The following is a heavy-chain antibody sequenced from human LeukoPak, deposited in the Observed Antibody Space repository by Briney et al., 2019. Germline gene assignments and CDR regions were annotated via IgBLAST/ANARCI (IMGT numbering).Heavy chain of an antibody. J-gene: IGHJ4*02. CDR3: TRTYYYDSRDYSDY. CDR1: GFTFSSYW. D-gene: IGHD3-22*01. Sequence: GGSLRLSCAASGFTFSSYWMHWVRQAPGKGLVWVSRIKTDGSNTVYADSVKGRFTISRDNAKNTLYLQMNSLRVEDTAVYYCTRTYYYDSRDYSDYWGQGALVTVSS. CDR2: IKTDGSNT. V-gene: IGHV3-74*01.